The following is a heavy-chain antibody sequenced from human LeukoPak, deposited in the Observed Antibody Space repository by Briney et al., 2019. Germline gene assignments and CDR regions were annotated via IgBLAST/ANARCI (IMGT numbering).Heavy chain of an antibody. Sequence: ASVKVSCKASGGTFSSYAISWVRQAPGQGLEWMGRIIPILGIANYAQKFQGRVTITADKSTSTAYMELSSLRSEDTAVYYCAREYCSSTSCYRPRDWFDPWGQGTLVTVSS. CDR3: AREYCSSTSCYRPRDWFDP. CDR2: IIPILGIA. D-gene: IGHD2-2*01. CDR1: GGTFSSYA. V-gene: IGHV1-69*04. J-gene: IGHJ5*02.